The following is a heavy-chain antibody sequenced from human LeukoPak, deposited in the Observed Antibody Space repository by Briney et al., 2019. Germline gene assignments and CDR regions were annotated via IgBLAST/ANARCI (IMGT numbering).Heavy chain of an antibody. D-gene: IGHD3-22*01. CDR3: ARPSVRYYDRNGYPNWFDS. V-gene: IGHV4-34*01. CDR2: INHSGST. CDR1: GGSFSGYY. Sequence: SETLSLTCAVYGGSFSGYYWSWIRQPPGKGLEWIGEINHSGSTNYNPSLKSRVTVSVDTSKNQFSLKLRSVTAADTAVYYCARPSVRYYDRNGYPNWFDSWGQGTLVTVSS. J-gene: IGHJ5*01.